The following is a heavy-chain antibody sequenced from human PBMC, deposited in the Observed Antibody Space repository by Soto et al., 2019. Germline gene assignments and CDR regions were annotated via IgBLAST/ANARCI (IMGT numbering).Heavy chain of an antibody. CDR3: ARGGHVVVVTAALGY. Sequence: GASVKVSCKASGDTFTEYYIHWVRQAPGQGLEWMGTVNPSGGHTTYAQHFLGRVTMTRDTSTSTLYMELTSLTSEDTAVYYCARGGHVVVVTAALGYWGQGTLVTVSS. D-gene: IGHD2-21*02. V-gene: IGHV1-46*01. CDR1: GDTFTEYY. CDR2: VNPSGGHT. J-gene: IGHJ4*02.